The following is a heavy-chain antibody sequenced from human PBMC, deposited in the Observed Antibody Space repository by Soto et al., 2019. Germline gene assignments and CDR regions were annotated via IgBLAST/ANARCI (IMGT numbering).Heavy chain of an antibody. D-gene: IGHD3-10*01. J-gene: IGHJ4*02. CDR3: ARGSTDSYPGSRIFDF. CDR1: GLTFGSRA. CDR2: ITDTGGDA. Sequence: GGSLRLSCVASGLTFGSRAMSWVRQAPGEGLQWVSTITDTGGDAKYADSVRGRFVISRDNSKKTLYLQMTSLTAEDSAMYFCARGSTDSYPGSRIFDFWGRGTLVTVPS. V-gene: IGHV3-23*01.